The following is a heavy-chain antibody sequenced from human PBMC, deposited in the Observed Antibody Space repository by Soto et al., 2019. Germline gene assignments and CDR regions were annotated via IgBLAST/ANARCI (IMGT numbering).Heavy chain of an antibody. CDR2: ISYDESKK. Sequence: QVQLVESGGGVVQPGRSLRLSCAASGFTFSSYGMQWVRQAPGKGLEWVAVISYDESKKYYVDSVKGRFTISRDKSKNTLYLQMNSLRAEDTAVYYGWAGYYFGDYWGQGTLVTVSS. CDR1: GFTFSSYG. J-gene: IGHJ4*02. CDR3: WAGYYFGDY. D-gene: IGHD1-26*01. V-gene: IGHV3-30*03.